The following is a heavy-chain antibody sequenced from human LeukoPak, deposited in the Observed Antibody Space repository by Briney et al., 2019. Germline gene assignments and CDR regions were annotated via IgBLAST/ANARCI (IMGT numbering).Heavy chain of an antibody. CDR3: ARTTEGGYTYGYFYYYYMDV. CDR1: GGSISSNY. D-gene: IGHD5-18*01. CDR2: IYYSGLT. Sequence: PSETLSLTCTVSGGSISSNYWSWIRQPPGKGLEWIGYIYYSGLTNYNPSVKSRVTISVETSKNQFSLKLSSVTAADTAVYYCARTTEGGYTYGYFYYYYMDVWGKGTTVTISS. J-gene: IGHJ6*03. V-gene: IGHV4-59*01.